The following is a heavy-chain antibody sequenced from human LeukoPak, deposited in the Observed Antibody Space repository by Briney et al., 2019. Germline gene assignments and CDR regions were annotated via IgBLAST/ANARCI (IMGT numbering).Heavy chain of an antibody. CDR3: AKARVTTCGGAYCYTFDY. D-gene: IGHD2-21*01. CDR2: ISVSGNT. Sequence: GGSLRLSCAASGFTLSSYAMSWVRQGPGKGLEWVSAISVSGNTSYAASVKGRFTISTDSSKNTLYLQMNSLRAEDAAVYYCAKARVTTCGGAYCYTFDYWLRGTLV. J-gene: IGHJ4*02. CDR1: GFTLSSYA. V-gene: IGHV3-23*01.